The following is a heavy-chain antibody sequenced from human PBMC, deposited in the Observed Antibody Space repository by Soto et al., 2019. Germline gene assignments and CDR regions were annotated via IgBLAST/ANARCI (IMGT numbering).Heavy chain of an antibody. CDR1: GGSINNNNYY. CDR2: IYTSGST. CDR3: ARISNFDFWSGPDAFDI. J-gene: IGHJ3*02. Sequence: PSETLSLTCTVSGGSINNNNYYWGWIRQPPGKGLEWIGNIYTSGSTYYNPSRKSRVTISVDTSKNQFSLRLSSVTAADTAVYYCARISNFDFWSGPDAFDIWGQGTMVTVS. D-gene: IGHD3-3*01. V-gene: IGHV4-39*01.